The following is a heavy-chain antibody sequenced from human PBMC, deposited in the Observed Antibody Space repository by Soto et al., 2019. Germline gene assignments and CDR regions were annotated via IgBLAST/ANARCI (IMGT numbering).Heavy chain of an antibody. CDR2: IYYSGST. V-gene: IGHV4-30-4*01. Sequence: QVQLQESGPGLVKPSQTLSLTCTVSGGSISSGDYYWSWIRQPPGKGLEWIGYIYYSGSTYYNPSLKSLVTISVVTSKNQFFLKLSSVTAADKAVYYCARTTYSYDSSGYYFDYWGQGTLLTVSS. J-gene: IGHJ4*02. CDR3: ARTTYSYDSSGYYFDY. D-gene: IGHD3-22*01. CDR1: GGSISSGDYY.